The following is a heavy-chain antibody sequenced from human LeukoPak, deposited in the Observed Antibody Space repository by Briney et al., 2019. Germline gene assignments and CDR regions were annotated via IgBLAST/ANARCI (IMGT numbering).Heavy chain of an antibody. CDR1: AYTFTGYF. D-gene: IGHD6-13*01. Sequence: ASVKVSCKASAYTFTGYFLHWVRQAPGQGLEWMGWINPNSGGTNYAQKFQGRVTMTRDTSISTAYMELSSLRSDDTAVHYCARVDTSTWDSFDSWGQGTLITVSS. CDR3: ARVDTSTWDSFDS. J-gene: IGHJ4*02. CDR2: INPNSGGT. V-gene: IGHV1-2*02.